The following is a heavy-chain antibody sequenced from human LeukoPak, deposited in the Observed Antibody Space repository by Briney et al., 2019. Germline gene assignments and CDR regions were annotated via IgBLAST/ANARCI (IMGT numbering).Heavy chain of an antibody. J-gene: IGHJ3*01. D-gene: IGHD1-26*01. CDR3: ARGAVGATPHVAFDF. V-gene: IGHV1-2*06. CDR1: GYTFTGYY. Sequence: ASVKVSCKASGYTFTGYYMHWVRQAPGQGLEWMGRINPNSGGTNYAQKFQGRVTMTRDTSISTAYMELSRLRSDDTAVYYCARGAVGATPHVAFDFWGQGTMVTVSS. CDR2: INPNSGGT.